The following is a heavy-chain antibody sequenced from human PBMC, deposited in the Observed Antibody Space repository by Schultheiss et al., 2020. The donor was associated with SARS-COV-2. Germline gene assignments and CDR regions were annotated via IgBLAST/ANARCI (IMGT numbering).Heavy chain of an antibody. CDR2: IYYSGST. Sequence: SETLSLTCTVSGGSISSSSYYWGWIRQPPGKGLEWIGSIYYSGSTYYNPSLKSRVTISVDTSKNQFSLKLSSVTAADTGVYYCARREGMTTATFNRFDFWGQGTLVTVSS. V-gene: IGHV4-39*01. D-gene: IGHD4-11*01. CDR3: ARREGMTTATFNRFDF. J-gene: IGHJ4*02. CDR1: GGSISSSSYY.